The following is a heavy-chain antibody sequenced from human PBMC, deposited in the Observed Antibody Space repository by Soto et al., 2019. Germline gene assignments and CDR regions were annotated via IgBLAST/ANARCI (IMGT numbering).Heavy chain of an antibody. CDR1: GGSFSGYY. D-gene: IGHD2-2*01. Sequence: PSEILSLTCAVYGGSFSGYYWSWIRQPPGKGLEWIGEINHSGSTNYNPSLKSRVTISVDTSKNQFSLKLSSVTAADTAVYYCARGNCSSTSCYGGNWFDPWGQGTLVTVSS. CDR2: INHSGST. V-gene: IGHV4-34*01. J-gene: IGHJ5*02. CDR3: ARGNCSSTSCYGGNWFDP.